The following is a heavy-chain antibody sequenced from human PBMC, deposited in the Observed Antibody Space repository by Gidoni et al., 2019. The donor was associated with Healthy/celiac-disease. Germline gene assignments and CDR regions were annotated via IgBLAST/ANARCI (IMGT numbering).Heavy chain of an antibody. J-gene: IGHJ3*02. Sequence: EVQLVESGGGLVQPGRSLRLSCAASGFTFADFAMHWVRQAPGKGLEWVSGIRWNSGSIGYADSVKGRFTISRDNAKNSLYLQMNSLRAEDTALYYCAKEGGRDAFDIWGQGTMVTVSS. D-gene: IGHD2-15*01. CDR3: AKEGGRDAFDI. V-gene: IGHV3-9*01. CDR2: IRWNSGSI. CDR1: GFTFADFA.